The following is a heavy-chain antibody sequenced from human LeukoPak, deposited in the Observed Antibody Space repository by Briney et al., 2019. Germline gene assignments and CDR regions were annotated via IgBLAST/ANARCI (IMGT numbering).Heavy chain of an antibody. D-gene: IGHD6-13*01. V-gene: IGHV1-18*04. CDR3: ARYPLSYSSNWHYYFDY. CDR1: GYTFTYHY. CDR2: ISASNGNT. Sequence: ASVKVSCKASGYTFTYHYIHLVRQAPGQGLEWMGWISASNGNTNFAQKLQGRVTLTTDTSTSTAYMELRSLTSDDTAVYYCARYPLSYSSNWHYYFDYWGQGTLLTVSS. J-gene: IGHJ4*02.